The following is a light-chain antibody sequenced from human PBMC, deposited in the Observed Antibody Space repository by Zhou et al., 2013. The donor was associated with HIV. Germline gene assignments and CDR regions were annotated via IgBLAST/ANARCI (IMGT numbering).Light chain of an antibody. CDR3: QQYANSPQT. CDR2: GAS. CDR1: HTISANY. V-gene: IGKV3-20*01. J-gene: IGKJ2*01. Sequence: EIVLTQPPGTLSLSPGERATLSCRASHTISANYLAWYQQKPGQAPRLLVYGASTRATGIPDRFTGSGSGADFTLTFTTLGPEDFAVYYCQQYANSPQTFGQGTKVEIK.